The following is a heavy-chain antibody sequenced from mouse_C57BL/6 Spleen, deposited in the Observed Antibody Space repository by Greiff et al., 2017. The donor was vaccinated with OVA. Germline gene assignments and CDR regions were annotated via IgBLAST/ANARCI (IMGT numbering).Heavy chain of an antibody. J-gene: IGHJ1*03. CDR1: GFTFSDYG. V-gene: IGHV5-15*01. CDR3: ARQGIPGSSHWYFDV. Sequence: EVKLVESGGGLVQPGGSLKLSCAASGFTFSDYGMAWVRQAPRKGPEWVAFISNLAYSIYYADTVTGRFTISRENAKNTLSLEMSSLRSEDTAMYYCARQGIPGSSHWYFDVWGTGTTVTVSS. D-gene: IGHD1-1*01. CDR2: ISNLAYSI.